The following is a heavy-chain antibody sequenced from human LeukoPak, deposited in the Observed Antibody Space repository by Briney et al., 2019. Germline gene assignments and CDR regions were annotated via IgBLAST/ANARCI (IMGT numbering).Heavy chain of an antibody. CDR2: INHSGST. D-gene: IGHD3-22*01. V-gene: IGHV4-34*01. J-gene: IGHJ5*02. CDR3: ARRITMIPSPPRAKNWFDP. CDR1: GGSFSGYY. Sequence: SETLSPTCAVYGGSFSGYYWSWIRQPPGKGLEWIGEINHSGSTNYNPSLKSRVTISVDTSKNQFSLKLSSVTAADTAVYYCARRITMIPSPPRAKNWFDPWGQGTLVTVSS.